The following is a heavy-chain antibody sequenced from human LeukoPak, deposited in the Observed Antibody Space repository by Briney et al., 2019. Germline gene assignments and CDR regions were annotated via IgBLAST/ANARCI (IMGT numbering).Heavy chain of an antibody. J-gene: IGHJ3*02. CDR3: ARDQGYAFDI. V-gene: IGHV4-39*07. CDR2: IYYSGST. Sequence: SETLSLTCTVSGGSISSSSYYWGWIRQPPGKGLEWIGSIYYSGSTNYNPSLKSRVTISVDTSKNQLSLKLSSVTAADTAVYYCARDQGYAFDIWGQGTMVTVSS. CDR1: GGSISSSSYY.